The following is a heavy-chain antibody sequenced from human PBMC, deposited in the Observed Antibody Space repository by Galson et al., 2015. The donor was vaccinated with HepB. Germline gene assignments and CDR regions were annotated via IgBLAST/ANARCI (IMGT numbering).Heavy chain of an antibody. Sequence: SLRLSCAASGFTFSSYWMHWVRQAPGKGLVWVSRINSDGTLSISADSVKGRFTISRDNAKNTLYLQLNSLRAEDTAVYYCARDRGSLGDWGQGTLVTVSS. V-gene: IGHV3-74*01. CDR1: GFTFSSYW. J-gene: IGHJ4*02. D-gene: IGHD3-16*01. CDR2: INSDGTLS. CDR3: ARDRGSLGD.